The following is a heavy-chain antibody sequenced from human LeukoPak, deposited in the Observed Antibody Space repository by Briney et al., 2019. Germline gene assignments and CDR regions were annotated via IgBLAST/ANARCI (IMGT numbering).Heavy chain of an antibody. V-gene: IGHV4-59*01. CDR2: IYYTGST. CDR3: ARDRGSTGYYYLDS. CDR1: GGPITEYY. D-gene: IGHD6-19*01. J-gene: IGHJ4*02. Sequence: PSETLSLTCSVSGGPITEYYWSWIRQPPGKGLEWIGYIYYTGSTNYSPSLKSRVTMSVDASRNEFSLKLVSVTAADTAVYYCARDRGSTGYYYLDSWGQGALVTVSS.